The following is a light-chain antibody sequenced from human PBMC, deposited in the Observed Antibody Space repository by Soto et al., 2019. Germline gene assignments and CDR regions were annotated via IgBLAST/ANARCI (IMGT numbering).Light chain of an antibody. CDR1: QTVSSTY. Sequence: EVVLTQSPGTVSLSPGSRASLSCRASQTVSSTYLAWYQQKPGQAPRLLMYGVSSRATGIPDRFSGSGSGTDFTLTISRLGPDDFAVYYCQHYGTSFAFGQGTRLEIK. J-gene: IGKJ5*01. CDR3: QHYGTSFA. CDR2: GVS. V-gene: IGKV3-20*01.